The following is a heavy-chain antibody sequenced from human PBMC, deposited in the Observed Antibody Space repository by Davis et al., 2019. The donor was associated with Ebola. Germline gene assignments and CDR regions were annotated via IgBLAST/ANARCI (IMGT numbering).Heavy chain of an antibody. Sequence: MPSETLSLTCAVYGGSFSGYYWSWIRQAPGKGLEWIGEINHSGSTNYNPSLKSRVTISVDTSKNQFSLKLSSVTAADTAVYYCARVVGAADYWGQGTLVTVSS. V-gene: IGHV4-34*01. CDR2: INHSGST. J-gene: IGHJ4*02. CDR3: ARVVGAADY. CDR1: GGSFSGYY. D-gene: IGHD1-26*01.